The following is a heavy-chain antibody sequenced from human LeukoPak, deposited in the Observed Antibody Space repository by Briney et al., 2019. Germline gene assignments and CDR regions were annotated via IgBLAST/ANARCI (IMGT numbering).Heavy chain of an antibody. V-gene: IGHV4-39*01. J-gene: IGHJ4*02. Sequence: GSLRLSCAASGFTFSSYSMNWVRQPPGKGLEWIGSIYYSGSTYCNPSLKSRVTISVDTSKNQFSLKLSSVTAADTAVYYCARVVNHGYSDYWGQGTLVTVSS. CDR2: IYYSGST. D-gene: IGHD4-17*01. CDR3: ARVVNHGYSDY. CDR1: GFTFSSYSMN.